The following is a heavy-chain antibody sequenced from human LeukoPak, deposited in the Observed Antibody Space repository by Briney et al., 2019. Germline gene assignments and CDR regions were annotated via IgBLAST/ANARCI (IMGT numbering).Heavy chain of an antibody. J-gene: IGHJ6*03. D-gene: IGHD2-15*01. CDR1: GYTFTSYD. V-gene: IGHV1-8*01. Sequence: ASVKVSCKASGYTFTSYDINWVRQAPGQGLEWRGWMNPNSGNTGYAQKFQGRVTMTRNTSISTAYMELSSLRSEDTAVYYCARVLRYCSGGNCYSGGLGYMDVWGKGTTVTISS. CDR2: MNPNSGNT. CDR3: ARVLRYCSGGNCYSGGLGYMDV.